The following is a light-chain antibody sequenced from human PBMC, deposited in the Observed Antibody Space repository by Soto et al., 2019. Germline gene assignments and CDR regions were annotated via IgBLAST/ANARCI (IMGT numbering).Light chain of an antibody. Sequence: DVVMTQSPLSLPVTLGQPASISCRSSQSLVYTDGSTHLSWFQQRPGQSPRRLIYKVSDRDSGVPDRYSGSASGTDFTLKISRVEAEDVGIYYCMQGTHWPYTFGQGTQLEIK. J-gene: IGKJ2*01. CDR2: KVS. V-gene: IGKV2-30*01. CDR1: QSLVYTDGSTH. CDR3: MQGTHWPYT.